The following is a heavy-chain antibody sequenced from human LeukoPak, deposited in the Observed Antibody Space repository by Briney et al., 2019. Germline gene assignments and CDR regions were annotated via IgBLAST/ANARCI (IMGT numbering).Heavy chain of an antibody. Sequence: GGSLRLSCAASGFTFSYYWMTWVRQAPGKGLEWVANIKQDGSEKYYVDSVKGRFTISRDSAKNSLYLQMNSLRAEDTAVYYCARDAGSVDGSGSYFDYWGQGTLVTVSS. D-gene: IGHD3-10*01. CDR3: ARDAGSVDGSGSYFDY. CDR2: IKQDGSEK. CDR1: GFTFSYYW. J-gene: IGHJ4*02. V-gene: IGHV3-7*01.